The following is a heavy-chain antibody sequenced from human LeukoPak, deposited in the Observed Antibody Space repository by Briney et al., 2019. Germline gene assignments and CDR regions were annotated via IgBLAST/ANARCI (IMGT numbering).Heavy chain of an antibody. D-gene: IGHD3-10*01. J-gene: IGHJ6*02. Sequence: GGSLRLSCAASGFAPSIHWLTWVRQTPGKGLEWVAHINPDGSEKSYVDSARGRFTISRDNAKNSVYLQMNSLRVDDTAVYYCARGHFGLDVWGQGATVAVAS. CDR3: ARGHFGLDV. V-gene: IGHV3-7*01. CDR1: GFAPSIHW. CDR2: INPDGSEK.